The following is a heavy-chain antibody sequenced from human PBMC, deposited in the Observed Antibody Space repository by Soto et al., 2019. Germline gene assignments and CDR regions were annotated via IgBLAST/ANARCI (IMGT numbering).Heavy chain of an antibody. Sequence: PSETLSLTCAVYGGSLSGYYWGWIRQPPGKGLEWIGEINHSGSTNYNPSLKSRVTISVDTSKNQFSLKLSSVTAADTAVYYCARVPVVVPAAIYYYYYYGMDVWGQGTTVTVSS. CDR2: INHSGST. CDR1: GGSLSGYY. V-gene: IGHV4-34*01. CDR3: ARVPVVVPAAIYYYYYYGMDV. D-gene: IGHD2-2*01. J-gene: IGHJ6*02.